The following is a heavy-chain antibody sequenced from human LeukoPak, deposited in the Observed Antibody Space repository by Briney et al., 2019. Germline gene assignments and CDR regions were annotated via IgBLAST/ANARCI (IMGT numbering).Heavy chain of an antibody. CDR3: ARKGWLQSNFDY. J-gene: IGHJ4*02. CDR1: GFTFSSYA. Sequence: GGSLRLSCAASGFTFSSYAMHWVRQAPGKGLEWVAVISYDGSNKYYADSVKGRFTISRDNPKNTLYLQMNSLRAEDTAVYYCARKGWLQSNFDYWGQGTLVTVSS. V-gene: IGHV3-30-3*01. CDR2: ISYDGSNK. D-gene: IGHD5-24*01.